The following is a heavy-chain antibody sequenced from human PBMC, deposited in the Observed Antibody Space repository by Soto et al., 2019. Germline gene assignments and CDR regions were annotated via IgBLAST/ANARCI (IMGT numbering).Heavy chain of an antibody. CDR1: GFNVSTNY. CDR2: IYSGGTT. V-gene: IGHV3-53*01. CDR3: ARGSGSLYYFHY. D-gene: IGHD1-26*01. Sequence: GGSLRLSCAASGFNVSTNYMTWVRQAPGKGLEWVSVIYSGGTTYYADSVKGRFIISRDNFKNTLYLQMHNLSAEDTALYYCARGSGSLYYFHYWGQGTLVTVSS. J-gene: IGHJ4*02.